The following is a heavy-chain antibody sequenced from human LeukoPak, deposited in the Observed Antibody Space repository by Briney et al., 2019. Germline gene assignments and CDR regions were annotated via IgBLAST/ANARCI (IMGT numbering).Heavy chain of an antibody. D-gene: IGHD3-10*01. V-gene: IGHV3-33*01. Sequence: GGSLRLSCAASGFTFSSYGMHWVRQAPGKGLEWVAVIWYDGSNKYYADSVKGRFTISRDNSKNTLYLQMNSLRAEDTAVYYCARDLYGLGIPIAFDIWGQGTMVTVSS. J-gene: IGHJ3*02. CDR3: ARDLYGLGIPIAFDI. CDR1: GFTFSSYG. CDR2: IWYDGSNK.